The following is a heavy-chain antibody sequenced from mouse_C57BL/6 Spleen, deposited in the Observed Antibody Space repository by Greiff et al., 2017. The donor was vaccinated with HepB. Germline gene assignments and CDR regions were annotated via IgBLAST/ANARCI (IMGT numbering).Heavy chain of an antibody. CDR1: GFSLTSYG. CDR3: ARTNWDLPGFAY. V-gene: IGHV2-2*01. D-gene: IGHD4-1*01. CDR2: IWSGGST. Sequence: VKVVESGPGLVQPSQSLSITCTVSGFSLTSYGVHWVRQSPGKGLEWLGVIWSGGSTDYNAAFISRLSISKDNSKSQVFFKMNSLQADDTAIYYCARTNWDLPGFAYWGQGTLVTVSA. J-gene: IGHJ3*01.